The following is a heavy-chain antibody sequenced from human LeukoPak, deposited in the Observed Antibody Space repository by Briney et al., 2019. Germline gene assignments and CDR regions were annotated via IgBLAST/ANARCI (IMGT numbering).Heavy chain of an antibody. CDR1: GFTFSSYG. CDR2: ISYDGSNK. V-gene: IGHV3-30*18. Sequence: GGSLRLSCAASGFTFSSYGMHWVRQAPGKGLEWVAVISYDGSNKYYADSVKGRFTISRDNSKNTLYLQMNSLRAEDTAVYYCAKYNWNYYGGWFDPWGQGTLVTVSS. D-gene: IGHD1-7*01. J-gene: IGHJ5*02. CDR3: AKYNWNYYGGWFDP.